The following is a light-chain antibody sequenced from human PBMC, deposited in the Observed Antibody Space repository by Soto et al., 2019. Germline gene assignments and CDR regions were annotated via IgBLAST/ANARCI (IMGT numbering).Light chain of an antibody. V-gene: IGKV1-8*01. J-gene: IGKJ3*01. Sequence: AIRMTQSPSSFSASTGDRVTITCRASQGISSYLAWYQQQPATAPKLLIYAASTLQSGVPSRFSGSGSGTDFTLTISCVQSEDVATYYCQQYYSYPATFGPGTKVDIK. CDR2: AAS. CDR3: QQYYSYPAT. CDR1: QGISSY.